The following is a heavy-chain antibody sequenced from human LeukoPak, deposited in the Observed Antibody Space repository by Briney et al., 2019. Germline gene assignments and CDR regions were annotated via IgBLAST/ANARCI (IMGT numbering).Heavy chain of an antibody. CDR3: AKVINGLSFDY. J-gene: IGHJ4*02. CDR2: IRYDGSDK. V-gene: IGHV3-30*02. D-gene: IGHD2-8*01. CDR1: GFIFRNFG. Sequence: GGSLRLSCAASGFIFRNFGMHWVRQAPGKGLEWVSFIRYDGSDKFLADSVKGRFTISRDNSKNTLYLQMDSLRADDTATYYCAKVINGLSFDYWGQGALVIVSS.